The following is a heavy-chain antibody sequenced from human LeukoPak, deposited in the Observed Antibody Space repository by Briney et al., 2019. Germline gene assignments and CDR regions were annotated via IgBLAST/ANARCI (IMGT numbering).Heavy chain of an antibody. Sequence: ASVKVSCKASGYTFTSYGISWVRQAPGQGLEWMGWISAYNGNTNYAQKLRGRVTMTTDTSTSTAYMELRSLRSDDTAVYYCARDQDGSGSYYKGLIDYWGQGTLVTVSS. CDR2: ISAYNGNT. J-gene: IGHJ4*02. CDR3: ARDQDGSGSYYKGLIDY. V-gene: IGHV1-18*01. D-gene: IGHD3-10*01. CDR1: GYTFTSYG.